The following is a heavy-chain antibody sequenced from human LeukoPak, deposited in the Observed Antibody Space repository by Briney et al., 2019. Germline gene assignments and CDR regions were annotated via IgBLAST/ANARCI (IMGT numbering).Heavy chain of an antibody. CDR1: GGTFSSYA. CDR3: AREGSGSYFLDY. J-gene: IGHJ4*02. Sequence: ASVKVSCKASGGTFSSYAISWVRQAPGQGLEWMGGIIPIFGTANYAQKFQGRVTITADKSTSTAYMELSSLRSEDTAVYYCAREGSGSYFLDYWGQGTLVTVSS. D-gene: IGHD1-26*01. V-gene: IGHV1-69*06. CDR2: IIPIFGTA.